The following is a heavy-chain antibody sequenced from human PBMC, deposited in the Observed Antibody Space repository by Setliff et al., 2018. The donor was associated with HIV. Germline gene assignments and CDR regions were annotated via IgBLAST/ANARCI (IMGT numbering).Heavy chain of an antibody. CDR1: GFSPSTSGVG. Sequence: SGPTLVNPTQTLTLTCTFSGFSPSTSGVGVGWIRQPPGKALEWLALIYWDDDKRYSPSLKSRLTITKDTSKNQVFLTMTNMDPVDTATYYCAHAHPYSSSWYWGFFFDYWGQGTLVTVSS. CDR2: IYWDDDK. V-gene: IGHV2-5*02. D-gene: IGHD6-13*01. J-gene: IGHJ4*02. CDR3: AHAHPYSSSWYWGFFFDY.